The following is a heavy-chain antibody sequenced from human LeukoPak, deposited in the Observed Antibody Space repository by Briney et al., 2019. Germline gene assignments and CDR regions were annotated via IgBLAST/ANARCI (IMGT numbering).Heavy chain of an antibody. CDR1: GFIFNKAW. D-gene: IGHD2-21*01. CDR2: IKSNNDGGTT. Sequence: GGSLRLSCAASGFIFNKAWMTWVRQAPGKGPEWVGRIKSNNDGGTTDYASPVEGRFIISRDDSKNTIYLQMNRLIIDDTAIYYCTPVMVEDRGFWGQGTLVTVSS. V-gene: IGHV3-15*01. CDR3: TPVMVEDRGF. J-gene: IGHJ4*02.